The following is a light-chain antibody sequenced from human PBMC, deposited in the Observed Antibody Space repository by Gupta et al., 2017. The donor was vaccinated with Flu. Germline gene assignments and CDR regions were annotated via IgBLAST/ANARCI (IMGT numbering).Light chain of an antibody. J-gene: IGLJ3*02. CDR1: SANIGNNA. CDR2: YDD. CDR3: AAWDDSLNGPV. V-gene: IGLV1-36*01. Sequence: QSVLTQPPPVSEAPRQRVTISCSGSSANIGNNAVNWYQQLPGKAPKLLMYYDDLWPSGVADRFSGSKSGTSAALAISGLQAEDEADYYCAAWDDSLNGPVFGGGTKLTVL.